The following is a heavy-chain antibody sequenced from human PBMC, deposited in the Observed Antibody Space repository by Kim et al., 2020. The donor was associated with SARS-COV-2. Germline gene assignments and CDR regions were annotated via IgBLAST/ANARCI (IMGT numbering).Heavy chain of an antibody. J-gene: IGHJ4*02. D-gene: IGHD6-19*01. CDR2: IYYRGST. V-gene: IGHV4-59*08. CDR3: ARHPPDGTSVAGEDYFDY. CDR1: GGSLDNYF. Sequence: SETLSLTCTVSGGSLDNYFWSWIRQPPGKGLEWIGYIYYRGSTSYNPSLQSRATISLDASQNQFSLKLSSVTAQDTAIYYCARHPPDGTSVAGEDYFDYWGQGTLITVSS.